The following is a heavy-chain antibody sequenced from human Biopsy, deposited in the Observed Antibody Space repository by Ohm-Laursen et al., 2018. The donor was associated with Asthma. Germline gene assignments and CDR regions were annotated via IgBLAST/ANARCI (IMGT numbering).Heavy chain of an antibody. CDR3: ARDLRSDNWSPWGMDV. CDR2: ISDDGTNP. D-gene: IGHD3-3*01. V-gene: IGHV3-30*14. Sequence: SLRLSCTASGFTFTDYYMHWVRQAPGKGLEWVAVISDDGTNPDYADSMKGRFNFSRDNSMNTLYLQMNSLRLEDTAVYYCARDLRSDNWSPWGMDVWGLGTTVTVAS. CDR1: GFTFTDYY. J-gene: IGHJ6*02.